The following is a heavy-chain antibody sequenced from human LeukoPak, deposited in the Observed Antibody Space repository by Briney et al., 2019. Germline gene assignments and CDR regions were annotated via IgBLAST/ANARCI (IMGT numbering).Heavy chain of an antibody. CDR3: ARVKWGGWSSSGGFDP. CDR2: ISAYNGNT. J-gene: IGHJ5*02. Sequence: ASVKVSCKGSGYTFTSYGISWVRQAPGQGLEWMGWISAYNGNTNYAQKLQGRVTMTTDTSTSTAYMELRSLRSDDTAVYYCARVKWGGWSSSGGFDPWGQGTLVSVSS. D-gene: IGHD6-19*01. CDR1: GYTFTSYG. V-gene: IGHV1-18*01.